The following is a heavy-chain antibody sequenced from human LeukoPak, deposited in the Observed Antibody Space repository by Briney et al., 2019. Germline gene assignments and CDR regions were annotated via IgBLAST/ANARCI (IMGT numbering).Heavy chain of an antibody. D-gene: IGHD6-19*01. V-gene: IGHV3-11*01. J-gene: IGHJ4*02. CDR1: GSTFSDYY. Sequence: GGSPRLSCAASGSTFSDYYMSWIRQAPGKGLEWVSYISSSGSTIYYADSVKGRFTISRDNAKNSLYLQMNSLRAEDTALYYCAKGTRQFHSSGWYAKFDYWGQGTLVTVSS. CDR2: ISSSGSTI. CDR3: AKGTRQFHSSGWYAKFDY.